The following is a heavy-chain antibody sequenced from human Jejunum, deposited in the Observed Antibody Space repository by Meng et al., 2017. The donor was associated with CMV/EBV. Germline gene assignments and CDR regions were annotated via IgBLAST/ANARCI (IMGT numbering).Heavy chain of an antibody. CDR1: GYTFTSLD. CDR3: ARGVAAGVDY. V-gene: IGHV1-8*01. J-gene: IGHJ4*02. Sequence: KVSCKASGYTFTSLDINWVRQATGQGLEWMGWMSPKNGNTGYAQKFQGRVTMTRDTSISTAYMELSSLRSEDTAVYYCARGVAAGVDYWGQGTLVTVSS. D-gene: IGHD6-25*01. CDR2: MSPKNGNT.